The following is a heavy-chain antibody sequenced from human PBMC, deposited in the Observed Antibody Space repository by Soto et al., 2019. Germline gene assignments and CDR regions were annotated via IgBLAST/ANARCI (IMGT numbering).Heavy chain of an antibody. D-gene: IGHD4-17*01. CDR2: IYYSGST. V-gene: IGHV4-59*01. Sequence: SETLSLTCTVSGGSISSYYWSWIRQPPGKGLEWIGYIYYSGSTNYNPSLKSRVTISVDTSKNQFSLKLSSVTAADTAVYYCARARSYGDYSGFYFDYWGQGTLVTAPQ. CDR3: ARARSYGDYSGFYFDY. J-gene: IGHJ4*02. CDR1: GGSISSYY.